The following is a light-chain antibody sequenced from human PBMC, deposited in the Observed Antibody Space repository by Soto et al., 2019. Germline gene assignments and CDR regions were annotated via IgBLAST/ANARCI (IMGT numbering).Light chain of an antibody. CDR3: QQSYSTPLT. J-gene: IGKJ4*01. V-gene: IGKV1-39*01. CDR1: QPISTS. Sequence: DIQVTQSPSSLSASIGDRVIITCRASQPISTSLHWFQQKPGKAPKLLIYALSNLQSWVPSRFSGSGTGTEFTLIISSLQPEDVGNYFCQQSYSTPLTFGGGTKVQI. CDR2: ALS.